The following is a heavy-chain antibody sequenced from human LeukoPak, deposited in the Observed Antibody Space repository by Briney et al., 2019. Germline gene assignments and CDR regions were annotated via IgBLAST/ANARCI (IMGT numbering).Heavy chain of an antibody. J-gene: IGHJ6*03. CDR2: IYYSGSA. Sequence: SETLSLTCGVFGGSFSDYYWSWIRQPPGKGLEWIGYIYYSGSANYNPSLKSRVTISVDTSKNQFSLKLSSVTAADTAVYYCARTGYSSGWPDYYYYYYMDVWGKGTTVTVSS. CDR3: ARTGYSSGWPDYYYYYYMDV. V-gene: IGHV4-59*01. CDR1: GGSFSDYY. D-gene: IGHD6-19*01.